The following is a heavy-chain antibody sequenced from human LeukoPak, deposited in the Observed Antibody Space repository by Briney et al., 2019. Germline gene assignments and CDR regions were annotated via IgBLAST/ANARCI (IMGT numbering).Heavy chain of an antibody. CDR3: ARVPQWLLSDRYYYYYGMDV. D-gene: IGHD3-3*01. CDR2: INHSGST. J-gene: IGHJ6*02. V-gene: IGHV4-34*01. CDR1: GGSFSGYY. Sequence: SETLSLTCDVYGGSFSGYYWSWIRQPPGKGLEWIGEINHSGSTNYDPSLKSRVTISVDTSKNQFSLKLSSVTAADTAVYYCARVPQWLLSDRYYYYYGMDVWGQGTTVTVSS.